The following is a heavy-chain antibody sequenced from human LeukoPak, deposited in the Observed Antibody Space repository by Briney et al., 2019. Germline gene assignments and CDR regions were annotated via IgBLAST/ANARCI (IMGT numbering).Heavy chain of an antibody. CDR3: ARGVGVMWYFDL. CDR1: GFTFSSYA. CDR2: ISGSGGST. D-gene: IGHD2-15*01. Sequence: GGSLRLSCAASGFTFSSYAMSWVRQAPGKGLEWVSAISGSGGSTYYADSVKGRFTISRDNSKNTLYLQMNSLRAEDTAVYYCARGVGVMWYFDLWGRGTLVTVSS. V-gene: IGHV3-23*01. J-gene: IGHJ2*01.